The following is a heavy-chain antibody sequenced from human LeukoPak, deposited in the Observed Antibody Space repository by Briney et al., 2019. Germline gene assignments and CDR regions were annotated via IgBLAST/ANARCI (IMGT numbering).Heavy chain of an antibody. CDR1: RGTFSSYT. J-gene: IGHJ4*02. Sequence: SVKVSCKASRGTFSSYTISWVRQAPGQGLEWMGRIIPILGIANYAQKFQGRVTITADKSTSTAYMELSSLRSEDTAVYYCARALSGSYRFDYWGQGTLVTVSS. CDR2: IIPILGIA. V-gene: IGHV1-69*02. D-gene: IGHD1-26*01. CDR3: ARALSGSYRFDY.